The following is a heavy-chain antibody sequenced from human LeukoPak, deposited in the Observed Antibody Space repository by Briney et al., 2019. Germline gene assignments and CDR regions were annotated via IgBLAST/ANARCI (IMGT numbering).Heavy chain of an antibody. CDR3: TRESGSYHGNDY. Sequence: ASVKVSCKASGYTFTSYYMHWVQQAPGQGLEWLGNINPSGGSTSNAQKFQGRVTMTRDTSTSTVYMELSSLRSDDTAVYYCTRESGSYHGNDYWGQGTLVTVSS. D-gene: IGHD1-26*01. CDR2: INPSGGST. CDR1: GYTFTSYY. J-gene: IGHJ4*02. V-gene: IGHV1-46*01.